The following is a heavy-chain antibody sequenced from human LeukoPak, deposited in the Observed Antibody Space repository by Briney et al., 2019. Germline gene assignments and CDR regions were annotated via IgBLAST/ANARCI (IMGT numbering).Heavy chain of an antibody. J-gene: IGHJ4*02. CDR1: GYSLTELS. CDR2: FDPEDVET. D-gene: IGHD3-22*01. V-gene: IGHV1-24*01. Sequence: ASVKVSCKVSGYSLTELSMHWVRQAPGKGLEWMGGFDPEDVETIYAQKFQGRVTMTEDTSTDTAYMELTSLRSEDTAVYYCATNSSGSTGYYYYWGQGTLVTVSS. CDR3: ATNSSGSTGYYYY.